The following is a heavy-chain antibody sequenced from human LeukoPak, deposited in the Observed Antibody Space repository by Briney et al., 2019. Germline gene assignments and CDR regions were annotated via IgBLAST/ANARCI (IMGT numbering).Heavy chain of an antibody. Sequence: ASVKVSCKASGYTFTDHYIHWVRQAPGQGLECMGWINPNSGVTEYAQKFKDRVTMTRDTSMNTAYMELTTLTYGDTAVYYCARATLGIWGQGTRVTVSS. CDR3: ARATLGI. V-gene: IGHV1-2*02. CDR2: INPNSGVT. D-gene: IGHD7-27*01. CDR1: GYTFTDHY. J-gene: IGHJ3*02.